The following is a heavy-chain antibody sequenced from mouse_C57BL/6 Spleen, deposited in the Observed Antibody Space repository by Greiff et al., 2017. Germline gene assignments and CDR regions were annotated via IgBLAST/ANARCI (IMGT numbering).Heavy chain of an antibody. CDR1: GYTFTSYW. Sequence: VQLQQPGAELVKPGASVKMSCKASGYTFTSYWITWVKQRPGQGLAWIGDIYPGSGSTNYNEKFKSKATLTVDTSSSTAYMQLSSLTSEDSAVYYCARGDYYGSSPYWYFDVWGTGTTVTVAS. V-gene: IGHV1-55*01. CDR3: ARGDYYGSSPYWYFDV. CDR2: IYPGSGST. D-gene: IGHD1-1*01. J-gene: IGHJ1*03.